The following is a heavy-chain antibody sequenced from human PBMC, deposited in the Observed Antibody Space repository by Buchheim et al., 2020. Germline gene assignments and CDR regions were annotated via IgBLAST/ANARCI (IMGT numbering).Heavy chain of an antibody. CDR2: ISYDGSNK. V-gene: IGHV3-30*18. CDR1: GFTFSSYG. Sequence: QVQLVESEGGVVQPGRSLRLSCAASGFTFSSYGMHWVRQAPGKGLEWVAVISYDGSNKYYADSVKGRFTISRDNSKNTLYLQMNSLRAEDTAVYYCAKLPNYYYGMDVWGQGTT. J-gene: IGHJ6*02. CDR3: AKLPNYYYGMDV.